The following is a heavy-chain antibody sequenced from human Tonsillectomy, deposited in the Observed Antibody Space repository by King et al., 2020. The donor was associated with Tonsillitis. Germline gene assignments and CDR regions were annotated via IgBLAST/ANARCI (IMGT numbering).Heavy chain of an antibody. CDR2: IKSKTDGGTT. D-gene: IGHD3-10*01. CDR3: ATDPHRLLRFGELFMPPL. Sequence: VQLVESGGGLVKPGGSLRLSCAASGFTFSNAWMNWVRQAPGKGLEWVGRIKSKTDGGTTDYAAPVEARFTISRDDSIHTLYLQMNSLKTEDTAVYYCATDPHRLLRFGELFMPPLWGQGTLVTVSS. CDR1: GFTFSNAW. J-gene: IGHJ4*02. V-gene: IGHV3-15*07.